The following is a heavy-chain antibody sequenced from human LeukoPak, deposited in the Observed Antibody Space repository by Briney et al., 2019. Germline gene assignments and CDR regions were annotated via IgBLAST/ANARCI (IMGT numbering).Heavy chain of an antibody. CDR1: GFTFSGYA. D-gene: IGHD3-9*01. Sequence: GGSLRLSCAASGFTFSGYAMSWVRQSPGKGLEWVSAISGGGGTTYYAYYADSVKGRFTISRDNSKNTLYLLMNSLRAEDTAVYYCAKFYDILTGYIDYWGQGTLVTVSS. CDR3: AKFYDILTGYIDY. J-gene: IGHJ4*02. CDR2: ISGGGGTTYYA. V-gene: IGHV3-23*01.